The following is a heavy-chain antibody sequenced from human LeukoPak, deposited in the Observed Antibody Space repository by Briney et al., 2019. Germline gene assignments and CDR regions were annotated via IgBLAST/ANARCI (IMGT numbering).Heavy chain of an antibody. CDR1: GFSFSTHG. D-gene: IGHD5-12*01. J-gene: IGHJ4*02. CDR2: ISGSGGST. CDR3: AKDQWHGGYDNVH. V-gene: IGHV3-23*01. Sequence: PGGSLRLSCAASGFSFSTHGMHWVRQAPGKGLEWVAAISGSGGSTYYADSVKGRFTISRDNSKNTLFLQMNSLRAEDTAVYYCAKDQWHGGYDNVHWGQGTLVTVSS.